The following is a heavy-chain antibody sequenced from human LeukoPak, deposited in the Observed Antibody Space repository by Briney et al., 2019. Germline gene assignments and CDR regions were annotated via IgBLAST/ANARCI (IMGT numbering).Heavy chain of an antibody. D-gene: IGHD3-22*01. J-gene: IGHJ4*02. CDR1: GFIFSNTW. Sequence: GGSLRLSCVASGFIFSNTWMHWVRQAPGKGLEWVSAISGSGGSTYYADSVKGRFTISRDNSKNTLYLQMNSLRAEDTAVYYCAKRHSSGYYYPYWGQGTLVTVSS. CDR3: AKRHSSGYYYPY. CDR2: ISGSGGST. V-gene: IGHV3-23*01.